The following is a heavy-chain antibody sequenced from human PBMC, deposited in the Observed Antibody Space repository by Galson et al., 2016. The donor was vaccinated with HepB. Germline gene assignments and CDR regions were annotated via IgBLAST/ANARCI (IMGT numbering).Heavy chain of an antibody. CDR1: GVNFSAET. V-gene: IGHV3-23*01. CDR2: MTGSGDIT. CDR3: VRGRGWLCSEFVF. J-gene: IGHJ4*02. Sequence: SLRLSCADSGVNFSAETMSWVRRLPGRGLEWISAMTGSGDITLYADSVKGRFIISRDNSRNTLYLQMNSLRGEDTALYYCVRGRGWLCSEFVFWGPGTPVTVSS. D-gene: IGHD3-10*02.